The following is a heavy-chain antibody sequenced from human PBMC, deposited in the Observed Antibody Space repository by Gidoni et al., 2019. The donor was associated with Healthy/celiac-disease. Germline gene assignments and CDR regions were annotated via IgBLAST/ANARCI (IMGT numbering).Heavy chain of an antibody. CDR1: GFTFSSYG. Sequence: QVQLVESGGGVVQPGRSLRLSCAAPGFTFSSYGMHWFRQAPGKGLEWVAVIWYDGSNKYYADSVKGRFTISRDNSKNTLYLQMNSLRAEDTAVYYCARDWRTGVDELDIWGQGTMVTVSS. CDR2: IWYDGSNK. CDR3: ARDWRTGVDELDI. J-gene: IGHJ3*02. V-gene: IGHV3-33*01. D-gene: IGHD2-8*02.